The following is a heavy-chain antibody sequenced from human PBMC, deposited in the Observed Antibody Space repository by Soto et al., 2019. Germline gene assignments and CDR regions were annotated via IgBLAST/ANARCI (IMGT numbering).Heavy chain of an antibody. D-gene: IGHD3-16*01. CDR3: AKVRGRTSLMKYFDY. Sequence: EVQLLESGGGLVQPGGSLRLYCAASGFTFSSYAMSWVRQAPGKGLEWVSGISGSGGSTYYADSVKGRFTISRDNSKNTLYLQMNSLRAEDTAVYYRAKVRGRTSLMKYFDYWGQGTLVTGSS. CDR1: GFTFSSYA. V-gene: IGHV3-23*01. CDR2: ISGSGGST. J-gene: IGHJ4*02.